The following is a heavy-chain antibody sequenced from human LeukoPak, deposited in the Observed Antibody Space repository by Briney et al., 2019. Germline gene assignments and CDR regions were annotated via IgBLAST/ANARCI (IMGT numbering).Heavy chain of an antibody. CDR2: SNPSGVTK. V-gene: IGHV1-46*01. CDR3: ARWLDAADY. Sequence: ASVKVSCKASGYTFTSYYMHWVRQTPGQGLEWMGISNPSGVTKSYAQKFQGRVTMTRDTTTSTVYMELSSLTSEDTAVYYCARWLDAADYWGQGTLVTVSS. D-gene: IGHD6-13*01. J-gene: IGHJ4*02. CDR1: GYTFTSYY.